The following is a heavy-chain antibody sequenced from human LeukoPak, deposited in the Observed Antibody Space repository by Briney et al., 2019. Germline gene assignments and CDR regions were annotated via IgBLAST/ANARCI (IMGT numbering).Heavy chain of an antibody. CDR1: GGSFSGYY. D-gene: IGHD2-2*01. J-gene: IGHJ4*02. CDR3: AKAVVESY. CDR2: INHSGST. Sequence: SETLSLTCAVYGGSFSGYYWSWIRQPPGKGLEWIGEINHSGSTNYNPSLKSRVTISVDTSKNQFSLKLSSVTAADTAVYYCAKAVVESYWGQGTLVTVSS. V-gene: IGHV4-34*01.